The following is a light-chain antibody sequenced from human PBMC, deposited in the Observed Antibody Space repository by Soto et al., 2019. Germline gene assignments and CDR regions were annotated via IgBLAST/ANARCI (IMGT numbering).Light chain of an antibody. CDR2: SNN. V-gene: IGLV1-44*01. Sequence: QSVLTQPPSASGTPGQRVTISCSGRRSNIGSNTVNWYQQLPGTATKLLIYSNNQRPSGVPDRFSGSKSGTSASLAISGLQSEDEADYYCEAWDDSLNGVVFGGGTKLTVL. J-gene: IGLJ2*01. CDR3: EAWDDSLNGVV. CDR1: RSNIGSNT.